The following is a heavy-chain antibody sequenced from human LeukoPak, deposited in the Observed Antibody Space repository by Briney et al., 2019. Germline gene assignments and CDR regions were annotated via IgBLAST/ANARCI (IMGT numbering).Heavy chain of an antibody. CDR1: GHTFTSYD. V-gene: IGHV1-8*01. J-gene: IGHJ6*02. D-gene: IGHD3-16*02. CDR3: ARGHGYVWGSYRSLGYYYGMDV. CDR2: MNPNSGNT. Sequence: ASVKVSCKASGHTFTSYDINWVRQATGQGLEWMGWMNPNSGNTGYAQKFQGRVTMTRNTSISTAYMELSSLRSEDTAVYYCARGHGYVWGSYRSLGYYYGMDVWGQGTTVTVSS.